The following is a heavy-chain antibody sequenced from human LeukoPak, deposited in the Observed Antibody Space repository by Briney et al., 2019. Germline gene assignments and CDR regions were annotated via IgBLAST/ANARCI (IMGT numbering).Heavy chain of an antibody. V-gene: IGHV3-30*18. CDR3: AKDGSSGSLDY. CDR1: GFTFSSHG. J-gene: IGHJ4*02. Sequence: GGSLRLSCAASGFTFSSHGMHWVRQAPGKGLDWITIISYDGSNKYYADSVKGRFTISRDNSKNTVYLQMSSLRDDDTAVYYCAKDGSSGSLDYWGQGTLVTVSS. CDR2: ISYDGSNK. D-gene: IGHD3-10*01.